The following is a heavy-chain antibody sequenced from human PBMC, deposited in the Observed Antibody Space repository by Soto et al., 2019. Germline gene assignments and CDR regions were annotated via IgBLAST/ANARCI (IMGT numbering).Heavy chain of an antibody. CDR3: ARDRSGYYLIDY. V-gene: IGHV4-31*03. CDR2: IYYSGST. Sequence: SETLSLTCTVSGGSISSGGYYWSFIRQHPGKGLEWIGYIYYSGSTYYNPSLKSRVTISVDTSKNQFSLKLSSVTAADTAVYYCARDRSGYYLIDYWGQGTLVTVSS. CDR1: GGSISSGGYY. J-gene: IGHJ4*02. D-gene: IGHD3-3*01.